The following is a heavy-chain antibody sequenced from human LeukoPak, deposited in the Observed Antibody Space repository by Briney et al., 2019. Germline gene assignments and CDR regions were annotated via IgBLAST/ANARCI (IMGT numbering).Heavy chain of an antibody. CDR1: GFTVSSNY. J-gene: IGHJ3*02. V-gene: IGHV3-66*01. CDR3: ARDITMSLGDAFDI. D-gene: IGHD3-3*01. Sequence: GGSLRLSCAASGFTVSSNYMSWVRQAPGKGLEWVSVIYSGGSTYYADSVKGRFTISRDNSKNTLYLQMNSLRAEDTAVYYCARDITMSLGDAFDIWGQGTMVTVSS. CDR2: IYSGGST.